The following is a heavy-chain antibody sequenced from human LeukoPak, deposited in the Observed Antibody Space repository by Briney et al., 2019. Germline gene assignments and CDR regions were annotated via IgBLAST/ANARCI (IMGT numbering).Heavy chain of an antibody. V-gene: IGHV3-33*01. J-gene: IGHJ3*01. CDR1: GFTFSYYG. CDR3: AREGSGRTAYNDGLDV. D-gene: IGHD3-10*01. Sequence: GGSLRLSCAASGFTFSYYGMQWVRQAPGKGLEWVALIWHDGGKRYYADSVKGRFTISRDNSKNTLYLQMTTLRAEDTAVYYCAREGSGRTAYNDGLDVWGQGTMVTVSS. CDR2: IWHDGGKR.